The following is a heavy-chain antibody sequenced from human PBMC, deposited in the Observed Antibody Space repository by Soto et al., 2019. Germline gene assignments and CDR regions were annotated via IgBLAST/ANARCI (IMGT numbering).Heavy chain of an antibody. CDR3: ASANWNYGNDY. V-gene: IGHV4-59*11. Sequence: SETLSLTCTVSGGSISNLYWSRIRQPPGKGLEWIGYIYYSGSTNYNPSLKSRVTISVDTSKNQFSLKLSSVTAADTVVYYCASANWNYGNDYWGQGTLVTVSS. CDR1: GGSISNLY. J-gene: IGHJ4*02. CDR2: IYYSGST. D-gene: IGHD1-7*01.